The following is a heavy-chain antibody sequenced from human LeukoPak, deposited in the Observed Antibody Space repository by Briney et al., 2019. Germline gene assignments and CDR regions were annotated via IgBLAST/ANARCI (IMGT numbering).Heavy chain of an antibody. J-gene: IGHJ2*01. Sequence: GGSLRHSCAASGFTFSNYWMSWVRQAPGKGVEWLANINQDGSDIYYVDSVKGRSTISRDNGKHTLYLQINSLRADDTPVHYCARDQGRMILVRTTNCYFDLWGRGTLVTVSS. D-gene: IGHD3-22*01. CDR1: GFTFSNYW. CDR3: ARDQGRMILVRTTNCYFDL. CDR2: INQDGSDI. V-gene: IGHV3-7*01.